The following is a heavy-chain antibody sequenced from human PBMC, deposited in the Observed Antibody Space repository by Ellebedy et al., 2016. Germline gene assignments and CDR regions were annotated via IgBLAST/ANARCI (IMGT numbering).Heavy chain of an antibody. CDR2: ISPTSGSTI. D-gene: IGHD3-3*01. Sequence: GGSLRLXCAVSGFTFTSYSMKWVRQTPGKGLEWVSYISPTSGSTIYYADSVKGRFTISRDNAKNSVYLQMNSLRDEDTAVYYCARDGSEWSRDYWGQGTLVTVSS. CDR3: ARDGSEWSRDY. V-gene: IGHV3-48*02. CDR1: GFTFTSYS. J-gene: IGHJ4*02.